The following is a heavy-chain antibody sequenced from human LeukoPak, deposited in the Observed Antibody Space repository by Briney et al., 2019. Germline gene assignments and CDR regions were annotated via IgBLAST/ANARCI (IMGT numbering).Heavy chain of an antibody. J-gene: IGHJ6*03. Sequence: PSATLSLTCTVSGGSISSYYWNSIRQPAGKGLEWIGRIHTSGSTNYNPSLKSRVIVSVDTSKNQFSLKLSSVTAADTAVYYCAGGYSYDLGYYYYYMDVWGKGTTVTISS. D-gene: IGHD5-18*01. CDR2: IHTSGST. V-gene: IGHV4-4*07. CDR3: AGGYSYDLGYYYYYMDV. CDR1: GGSISSYY.